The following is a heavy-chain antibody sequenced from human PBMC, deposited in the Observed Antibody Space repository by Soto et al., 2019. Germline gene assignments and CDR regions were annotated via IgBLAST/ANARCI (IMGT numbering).Heavy chain of an antibody. V-gene: IGHV3-30*18. Sequence: QVQLVESGGGVVQPGRSLRLSCAASGFTFSTYGMHWVRQAPGKGLEWVAVISIDGIKKSYKDSVKGRFTLSRDNSKSTLYLQMNGLRTEDTAVYFCAKDRGHMGNYGMDVWSQGTTVFVSS. J-gene: IGHJ6*02. CDR1: GFTFSTYG. CDR2: ISIDGIKK. CDR3: AKDRGHMGNYGMDV. D-gene: IGHD1-26*01.